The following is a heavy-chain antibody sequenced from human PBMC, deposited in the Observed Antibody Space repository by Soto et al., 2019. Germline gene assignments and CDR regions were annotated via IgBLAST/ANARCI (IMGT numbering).Heavy chain of an antibody. Sequence: ASVKVSCKASGYTFTGYYMHWVRRAPGQGLEWMGWINPNSGGTNYAQKFQGRVTMTRDTSISTAYMELSRLRSDDTAVYYCARVPIVGATIYGMDVWGQGTTVTVSS. CDR3: ARVPIVGATIYGMDV. CDR1: GYTFTGYY. CDR2: INPNSGGT. V-gene: IGHV1-2*02. D-gene: IGHD1-26*01. J-gene: IGHJ6*02.